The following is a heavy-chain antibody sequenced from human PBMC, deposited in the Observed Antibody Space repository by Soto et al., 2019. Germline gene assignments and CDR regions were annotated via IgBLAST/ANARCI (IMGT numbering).Heavy chain of an antibody. CDR3: ARPKRRFGYYYGMDV. CDR2: ISYDGSNK. J-gene: IGHJ6*02. Sequence: GGSLRLSCAASGFTFSSYAMHWVRQAPGKGLEWVAVISYDGSNKYYADSVKGRFTISRDNSKNTLYLQMNSLRAEDTAVYYCARPKRRFGYYYGMDVWGQGTTVTVSS. D-gene: IGHD3-10*01. V-gene: IGHV3-30-3*01. CDR1: GFTFSSYA.